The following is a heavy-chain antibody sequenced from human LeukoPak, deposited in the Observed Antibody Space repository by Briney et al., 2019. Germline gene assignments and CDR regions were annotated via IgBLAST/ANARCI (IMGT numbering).Heavy chain of an antibody. CDR2: ISYDGSNK. J-gene: IGHJ3*02. CDR3: AREKQWLVPGDAFDI. CDR1: GFTFSSYA. V-gene: IGHV3-30-3*01. Sequence: GGSLRLSCAASGFTFSSYAIHWVRQPPGKGLEWVAVISYDGSNKYYADSVKGRFTISRDNSKNTLYLQMNSLRAEDTAVYYCAREKQWLVPGDAFDIWGQGTIVTVSS. D-gene: IGHD6-19*01.